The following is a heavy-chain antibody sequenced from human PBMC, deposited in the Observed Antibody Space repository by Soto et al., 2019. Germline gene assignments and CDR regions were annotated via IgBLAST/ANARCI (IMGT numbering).Heavy chain of an antibody. Sequence: SETLSLTCAVYGGSFSGYYWSWIRQPPGKGLEWIGEINHSGSTNYNPSLKSRVTISVDTSKNQFSLKLSSVTAADTAVYYCARGFLGSRRSRAEYLQHWGQGTLVTVSS. CDR2: INHSGST. D-gene: IGHD2-21*01. CDR1: GGSFSGYY. J-gene: IGHJ1*01. V-gene: IGHV4-34*01. CDR3: ARGFLGSRRSRAEYLQH.